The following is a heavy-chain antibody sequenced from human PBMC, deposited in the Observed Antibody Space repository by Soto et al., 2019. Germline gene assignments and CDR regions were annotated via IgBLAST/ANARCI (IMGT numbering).Heavy chain of an antibody. CDR2: MNPNNGKT. J-gene: IGHJ2*01. D-gene: IGHD3-10*01. CDR1: GYTFSSYD. V-gene: IGHV1-8*01. CDR3: ARAKGHSYDNWFFDI. Sequence: QVQLVQSGAEVKKPGASVRVSCKASGYTFSSYDINWVRQATGQGLEWMGWMNPNNGKTGNAQTFQGRVTMTRNTSINTAYMELSSLRYEDTAVYYCARAKGHSYDNWFFDIWGRGTLVTVSS.